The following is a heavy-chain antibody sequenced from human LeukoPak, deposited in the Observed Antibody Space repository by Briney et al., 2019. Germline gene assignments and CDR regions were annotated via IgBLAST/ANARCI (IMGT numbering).Heavy chain of an antibody. CDR1: GGSISSYY. Sequence: SETLSLTCTVSGGSISSYYWSWIRQPPGKGLEWIGYIYYSGSTNYNPSLKSRVTISVDTSKNQFSLKLSSVTAADTAVYYCARRSHDCSSTSCYHYFDYWGQGTLVTVSS. CDR2: IYYSGST. CDR3: ARRSHDCSSTSCYHYFDY. D-gene: IGHD2-2*01. V-gene: IGHV4-59*08. J-gene: IGHJ4*02.